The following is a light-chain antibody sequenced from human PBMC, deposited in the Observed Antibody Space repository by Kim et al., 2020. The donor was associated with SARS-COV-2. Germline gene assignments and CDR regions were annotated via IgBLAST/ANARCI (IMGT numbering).Light chain of an antibody. CDR2: DAS. CDR3: QQYNSYWGT. J-gene: IGKJ1*01. V-gene: IGKV1-5*01. Sequence: ASVGDRVTITCRASQSISSWLAWYQQKPGKAPKLLIYDASSLESGVPSRFSGSGSGTEFTLAISSLQPDDFATYYCQQYNSYWGTFGQGTKVDIK. CDR1: QSISSW.